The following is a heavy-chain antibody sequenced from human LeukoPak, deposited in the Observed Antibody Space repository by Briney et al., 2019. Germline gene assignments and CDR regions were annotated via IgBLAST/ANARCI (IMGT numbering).Heavy chain of an antibody. V-gene: IGHV4-4*07. CDR1: GGSISSYY. Sequence: SETLSLTCTVSGGSISSYYWSWIRQPAGKGLEWIGRIYTSGSINYNPSLKSRVTMSVDTSKNQFSLKLSSVTAADTAVYYCARAPPIITIFGVVQDAFDIWGQGTMVTVSS. CDR2: IYTSGSI. CDR3: ARAPPIITIFGVVQDAFDI. J-gene: IGHJ3*02. D-gene: IGHD3-3*01.